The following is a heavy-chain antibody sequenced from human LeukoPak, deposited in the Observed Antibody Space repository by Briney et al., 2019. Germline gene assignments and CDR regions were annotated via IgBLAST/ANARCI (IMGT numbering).Heavy chain of an antibody. V-gene: IGHV1-2*02. CDR1: GYTFTGYY. Sequence: ASVKVSCKASGYTFTGYYMHWVRQAPGQGLEWMGWINPNSGGTNYAQKFQGRVTMTRDTSISTAYMELSRLRSDDTAVYYCARESDWYCSGGSCYYYYYYMDVWGKGTTVTISS. CDR3: ARESDWYCSGGSCYYYYYYMDV. CDR2: INPNSGGT. J-gene: IGHJ6*03. D-gene: IGHD2-15*01.